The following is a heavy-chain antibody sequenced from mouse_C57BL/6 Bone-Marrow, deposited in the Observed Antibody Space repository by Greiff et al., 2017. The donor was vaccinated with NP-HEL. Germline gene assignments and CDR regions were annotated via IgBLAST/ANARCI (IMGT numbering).Heavy chain of an antibody. Sequence: VQLQQSGAELVRPGASVKLSCTASGFNFKDYYMHWVKQRPEQGLEWIGRIDPEDGDTEYAPKFQGKATLTADPSSNTAYLQLSSLTSEDTAVYYCTIYGNSYFDDWGEGTTLAVSS. CDR3: TIYGNSYFDD. CDR2: IDPEDGDT. CDR1: GFNFKDYY. J-gene: IGHJ2*01. V-gene: IGHV14-1*01. D-gene: IGHD2-1*01.